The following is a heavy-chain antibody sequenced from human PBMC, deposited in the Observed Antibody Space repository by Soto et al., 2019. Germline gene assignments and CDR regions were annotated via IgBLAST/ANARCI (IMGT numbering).Heavy chain of an antibody. Sequence: QVQLVQSGAEVKKPGSSVKVSCKASGGTFSSYAISWVRQAPGQGLEWMGGIIPIFGTADYAQKFQGRVTITAHESTSTAYIVLSSVRSEATGVVYCASILDAYYFDYWGQGTLVTVSS. CDR2: IIPIFGTA. V-gene: IGHV1-69*12. D-gene: IGHD3-16*01. CDR3: ASILDAYYFDY. CDR1: GGTFSSYA. J-gene: IGHJ4*02.